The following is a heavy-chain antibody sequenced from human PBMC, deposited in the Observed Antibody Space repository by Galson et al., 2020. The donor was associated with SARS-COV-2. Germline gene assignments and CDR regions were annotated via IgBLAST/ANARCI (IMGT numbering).Heavy chain of an antibody. CDR1: GGSISSYY. Sequence: ETSETLSLTCTASGGSISSYYWSWIRQPPGKGLEWIGYIYYSGNTNYNPSLKSRVTISVDTSKNQFSLKLSSVTAADTAVYYCARHGMGRDGYNPGWFDYWGQGTLVTVSS. CDR2: IYYSGNT. D-gene: IGHD5-12*01. V-gene: IGHV4-59*08. J-gene: IGHJ4*02. CDR3: ARHGMGRDGYNPGWFDY.